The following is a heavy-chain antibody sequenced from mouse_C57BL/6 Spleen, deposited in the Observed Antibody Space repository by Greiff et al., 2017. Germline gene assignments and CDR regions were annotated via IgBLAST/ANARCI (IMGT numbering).Heavy chain of an antibody. J-gene: IGHJ4*01. CDR2: IYPGSGST. CDR1: GYTFTSYW. CDR3: ARRTSYAMDY. V-gene: IGHV1-55*01. Sequence: QVQLQQPGAELVKPGASVKMSCKASGYTFTSYWLTWVQQRPGQGLEWIGDIYPGSGSTNYNEKFKSKATLTVDTSSSTAYMQRSSLTSEDSAVYYCARRTSYAMDYWGQGTSVTVSS.